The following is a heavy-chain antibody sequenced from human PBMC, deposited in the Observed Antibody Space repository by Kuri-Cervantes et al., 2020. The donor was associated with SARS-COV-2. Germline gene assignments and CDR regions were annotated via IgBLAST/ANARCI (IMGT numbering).Heavy chain of an antibody. CDR2: IGSRSSYI. V-gene: IGHV3-21*06. CDR1: GFTFSSYE. Sequence: GGSLRLSCAASGFTFSSYEMNWVRQAPGKGLEWVSSIGSRSSYIYYAESVKGRFTISRDNAKNSVFLEMSSLGDEDTAVYYCAREWGLLQYFFDSWGQGTLVTVSS. CDR3: AREWGLLQYFFDS. J-gene: IGHJ4*02. D-gene: IGHD1-26*01.